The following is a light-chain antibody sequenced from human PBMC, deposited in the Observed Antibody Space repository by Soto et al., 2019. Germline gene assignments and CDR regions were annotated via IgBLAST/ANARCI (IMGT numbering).Light chain of an antibody. CDR3: MQGAHWPWT. J-gene: IGKJ1*01. CDR1: QSPVYSDGVTY. V-gene: IGKV2-30*01. CDR2: QVS. Sequence: DVVMTQSPLSLPVTLGQPASISCKSSQSPVYSDGVTYLNWFQQRPGQSPRRLIYQVSIRDSGVPDRFSGSGSGTDFTLRISRVEAEDVGSYYCMQGAHWPWTFGQGTKVEIK.